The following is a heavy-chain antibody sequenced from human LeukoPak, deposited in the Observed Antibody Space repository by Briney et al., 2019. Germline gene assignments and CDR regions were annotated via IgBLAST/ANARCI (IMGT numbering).Heavy chain of an antibody. CDR1: GFTFSSFG. CDR2: IWYDGSNK. J-gene: IGHJ4*02. V-gene: IGHV3-33*01. Sequence: GGSLRLSCAASGFTFSSFGMYWVRQAPGKGLEWVAVIWYDGSNKYYADSVKGRFTISRDNPKNTLYLQMSSLRAEDTAVYYCASSPHGGVFAPFDCWGQGPLVPVSS. CDR3: ASSPHGGVFAPFDC. D-gene: IGHD3-16*01.